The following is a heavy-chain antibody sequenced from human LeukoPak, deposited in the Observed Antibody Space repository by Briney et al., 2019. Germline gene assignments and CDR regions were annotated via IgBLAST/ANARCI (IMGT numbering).Heavy chain of an antibody. CDR1: GFNFRNFG. Sequence: PGGSLRLSCAASGFNFRNFGVHSVRQAPGKGPGLVAVISYDGSKTYYEDSVKHRLTISRDNSKHTLYLQMNSLRPEDAAVYYCAKELPGCADGHNCFFDYWGQGALVSVSS. V-gene: IGHV3-30*18. CDR3: AKELPGCADGHNCFFDY. D-gene: IGHD5-24*01. J-gene: IGHJ4*02. CDR2: ISYDGSKT.